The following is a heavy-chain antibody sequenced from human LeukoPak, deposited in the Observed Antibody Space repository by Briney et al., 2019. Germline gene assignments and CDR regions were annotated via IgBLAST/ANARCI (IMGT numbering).Heavy chain of an antibody. D-gene: IGHD1-26*01. Sequence: PGGSLRLSCAASGFTVSSNYMSWVRQAPGKGLEWVAFIRYDGSNKYYADSVKGRFTISRDNSKNTLYLQMSSLRAEDTAVYYCAKEGNSGSLYYFDYWGQGTLVTVSS. CDR3: AKEGNSGSLYYFDY. CDR1: GFTVSSNY. J-gene: IGHJ4*02. CDR2: IRYDGSNK. V-gene: IGHV3-30*02.